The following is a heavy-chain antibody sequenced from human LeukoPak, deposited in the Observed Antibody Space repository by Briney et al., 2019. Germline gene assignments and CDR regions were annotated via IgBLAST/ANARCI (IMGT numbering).Heavy chain of an antibody. D-gene: IGHD6-13*01. Sequence: GGSLRLSCAASGFTFSNYWMNWVRQAPGKGLEWVANINQDGSEKYYVDSLRGRFTISRDNAKNSLYLQMNSLRAEDTAVYYCARDPAADIDYWGQGTLVTVSS. CDR3: ARDPAADIDY. CDR2: INQDGSEK. V-gene: IGHV3-7*01. J-gene: IGHJ4*02. CDR1: GFTFSNYW.